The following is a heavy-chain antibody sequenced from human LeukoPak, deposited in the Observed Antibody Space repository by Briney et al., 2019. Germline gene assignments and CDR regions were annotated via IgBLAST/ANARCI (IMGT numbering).Heavy chain of an antibody. Sequence: PSETLSLTCAVYGGSFSGYYWSWLPQPPGKGPEGIGELNHSGRTNYNPSLKSRVTISVDTSNNQFSLKLSPVTAADTAVYYCARGGLWDYVWGSYRLPFDYWGQGTLVTVSS. CDR2: LNHSGRT. CDR3: ARGGLWDYVWGSYRLPFDY. D-gene: IGHD3-16*02. CDR1: GGSFSGYY. J-gene: IGHJ4*02. V-gene: IGHV4-34*01.